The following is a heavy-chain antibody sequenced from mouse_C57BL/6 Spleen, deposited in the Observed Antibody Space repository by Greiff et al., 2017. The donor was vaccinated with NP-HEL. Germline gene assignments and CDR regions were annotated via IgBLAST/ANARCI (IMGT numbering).Heavy chain of an antibody. CDR2: IRNKANGYTT. D-gene: IGHD1-1*01. V-gene: IGHV7-3*01. J-gene: IGHJ1*03. CDR1: GFTFTDYY. CDR3: ARYIPLLLRYFDV. Sequence: DVKLVESGGGLVQPGGSLSLSCAASGFTFTDYYMSWVRQPPGKALEWLGFIRNKANGYTTEYSASVKGRFTISRDNSQSILYLQMNALRAEDSATYYCARYIPLLLRYFDVWGTGTTVTVSS.